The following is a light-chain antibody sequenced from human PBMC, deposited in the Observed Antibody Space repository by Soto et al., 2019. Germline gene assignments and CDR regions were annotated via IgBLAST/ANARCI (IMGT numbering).Light chain of an antibody. Sequence: QSALAQPASVSGSPGQSITISCTGTSNDIGLYNYVSWYQQHLGKAPKLIIYVVSSRPSGISNRFSASKSGNTASLTISGLQAEDEADYYCASYARGSTLVVFGGGTKLTVL. CDR2: VVS. J-gene: IGLJ2*01. CDR3: ASYARGSTLVV. V-gene: IGLV2-14*01. CDR1: SNDIGLYNY.